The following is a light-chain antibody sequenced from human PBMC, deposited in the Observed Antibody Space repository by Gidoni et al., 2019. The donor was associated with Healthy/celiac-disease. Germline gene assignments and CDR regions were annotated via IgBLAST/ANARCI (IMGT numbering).Light chain of an antibody. CDR2: EVS. CDR1: SSDVGIYNL. J-gene: IGLJ2*01. Sequence: QSALTQPASVSGSPGQSITISCTGTSSDVGIYNLVSWYQQHPGKAPKLMIYEVSKRPSGVSNRFSGSKSGNTASLTISGLQAEDEADYYCCSYAGSSTFVVFGGGTKLTVL. V-gene: IGLV2-23*02. CDR3: CSYAGSSTFVV.